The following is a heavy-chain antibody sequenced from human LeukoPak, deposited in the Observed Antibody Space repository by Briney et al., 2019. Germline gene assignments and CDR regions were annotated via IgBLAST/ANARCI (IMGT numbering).Heavy chain of an antibody. Sequence: WASVKVSCKASRGTFSSYAISWVRQAPGQGLEWMGGIIPIFGTANYAQKFQGRVTITTDESTSTAYMELSSLRSEDTAVYYCARGVVRGSPLPYYFDYWGQGTLVTVSS. CDR3: ARGVVRGSPLPYYFDY. V-gene: IGHV1-69*05. J-gene: IGHJ4*02. CDR1: RGTFSSYA. CDR2: IIPIFGTA. D-gene: IGHD6-6*01.